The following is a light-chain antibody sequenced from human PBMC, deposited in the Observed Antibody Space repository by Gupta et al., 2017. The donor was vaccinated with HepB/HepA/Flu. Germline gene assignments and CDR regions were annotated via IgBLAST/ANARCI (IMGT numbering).Light chain of an antibody. V-gene: IGKV1-5*03. Sequence: DTQITQSPSTPSASVGDRVTITCPASQSISSWWDWYQQKPGKAPKLMIYKASILESGVPSRFSGSGSGTEFTLSIRRLQPDDFATYYCHHYGDYRSFGQGTKLEIK. J-gene: IGKJ2*04. CDR1: QSISSW. CDR3: HHYGDYRS. CDR2: KAS.